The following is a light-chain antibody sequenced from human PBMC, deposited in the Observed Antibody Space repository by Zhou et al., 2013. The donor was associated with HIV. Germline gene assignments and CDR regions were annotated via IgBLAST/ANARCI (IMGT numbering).Light chain of an antibody. CDR2: AAS. Sequence: DIQMTQSPSSLSASVGDRVTITCRASQRISSWLAWYQQKPGKAPKLLIYAASSLQGGVPSRFSGSGSWTEFTLTISSLHPEDFATYYCQQFKSFPLTFGGGTKVEI. V-gene: IGKV1-5*01. CDR1: QRISSW. CDR3: QQFKSFPLT. J-gene: IGKJ4*01.